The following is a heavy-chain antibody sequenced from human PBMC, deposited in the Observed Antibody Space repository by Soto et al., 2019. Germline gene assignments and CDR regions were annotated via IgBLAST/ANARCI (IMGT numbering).Heavy chain of an antibody. D-gene: IGHD2-15*01. J-gene: IGHJ4*02. CDR1: GFTFSNYA. V-gene: IGHV3-23*01. CDR3: AKAGCSGGTCYLYYFDY. CDR2: ISGRGGNT. Sequence: GGSLRLSCAASGFTFSNYAMSWVRQAPGKGLEWVSTISGRGGNTYYADSVKGRFTISRDNSRNTLYLQMDSLRVEDSAVYSCAKAGCSGGTCYLYYFDYWGQGALVTVYS.